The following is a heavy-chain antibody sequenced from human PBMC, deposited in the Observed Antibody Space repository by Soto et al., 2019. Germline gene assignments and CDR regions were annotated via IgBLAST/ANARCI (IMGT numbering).Heavy chain of an antibody. J-gene: IGHJ4*02. D-gene: IGHD1-26*01. Sequence: GESLKISCKGSGYSFTNYWIGWVRQMPGKGLEWMGIIYPGDSDTKYSPSFQGQVTISADKSIDTAYLQWRSLKASDTAMYYCARMSVGAPIDYWGQGTLVTVSS. CDR2: IYPGDSDT. CDR3: ARMSVGAPIDY. CDR1: GYSFTNYW. V-gene: IGHV5-51*01.